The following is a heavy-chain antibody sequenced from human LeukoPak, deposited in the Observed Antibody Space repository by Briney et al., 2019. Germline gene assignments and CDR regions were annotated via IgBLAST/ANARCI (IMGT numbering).Heavy chain of an antibody. CDR1: GFTFSSYS. CDR3: ARDPARAGFDAFDV. D-gene: IGHD6-13*01. CDR2: ISPSSTYK. Sequence: GGSLRLSCAASGFTFSSYSMNWVRQAPGKGLEWVSSISPSSTYKSYADSLKGRFTISRDNAKNSLYLQMSSLRAEDTAVYYCARDPARAGFDAFDVWGQGTMVTVSS. V-gene: IGHV3-21*01. J-gene: IGHJ3*01.